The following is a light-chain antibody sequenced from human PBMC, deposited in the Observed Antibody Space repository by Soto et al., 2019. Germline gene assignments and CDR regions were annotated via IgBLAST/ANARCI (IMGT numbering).Light chain of an antibody. CDR1: QSISSW. V-gene: IGKV1-5*03. CDR2: KAS. Sequence: DFQMTQSPSTLSASVGDRVTITCRASQSISSWLAWYQQKPGKAPKLLIYKASSLESGVPSRFSGSGSGTEFTLTISSLQPDDFATYYCQQYNSYSGTFSQGTKVEIK. J-gene: IGKJ1*01. CDR3: QQYNSYSGT.